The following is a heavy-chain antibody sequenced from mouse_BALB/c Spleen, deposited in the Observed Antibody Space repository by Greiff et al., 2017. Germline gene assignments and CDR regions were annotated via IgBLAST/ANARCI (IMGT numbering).Heavy chain of an antibody. V-gene: IGHV1-87*01. Sequence: QVQLQQSGAELARPGASVKLSCKASGYTFTSYWMQWVKQRPGQGLEWIGAIYPGDGDTRYTQKFKGKATLTADKSSSTAYMQLSSLASEDSAVYYCAMNYAMDYWGQGTSVTVSS. J-gene: IGHJ4*01. CDR3: AMNYAMDY. CDR1: GYTFTSYW. CDR2: IYPGDGDT.